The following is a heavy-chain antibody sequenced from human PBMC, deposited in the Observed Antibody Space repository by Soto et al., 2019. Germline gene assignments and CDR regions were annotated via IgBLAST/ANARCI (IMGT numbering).Heavy chain of an antibody. CDR2: ISAYNGNT. CDR3: ARDQGYSGSWYGVVAGGPSLFDP. V-gene: IGHV1-18*01. J-gene: IGHJ5*02. D-gene: IGHD6-13*01. CDR1: GYTFTSYG. Sequence: GASVKVSCKASGYTFTSYGISWVRQSPGQGLEWMGWISAYNGNTNYAQKLQGRVTMTTDTSTSTAYMELRSLRSDDTAVYYCARDQGYSGSWYGVVAGGPSLFDPWGQGTLVTVYS.